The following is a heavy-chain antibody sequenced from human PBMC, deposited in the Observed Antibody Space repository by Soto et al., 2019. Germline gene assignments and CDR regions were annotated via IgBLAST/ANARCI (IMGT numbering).Heavy chain of an antibody. D-gene: IGHD2-8*02. J-gene: IGHJ4*02. CDR1: GGSFSGYY. Sequence: SETLSLTCAVYGGSFSGYYWTWIRQPPGTGLEWIGEINHSGSTNYNTSFKSGFTFSLDTSKNRFSLKLTFLTAADTAVYYWAREKITGLFDYWGQGTLVTVSS. CDR3: AREKITGLFDY. V-gene: IGHV4-34*01. CDR2: INHSGST.